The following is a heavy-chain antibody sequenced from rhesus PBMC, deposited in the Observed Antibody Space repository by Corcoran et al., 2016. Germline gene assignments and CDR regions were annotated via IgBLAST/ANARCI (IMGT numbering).Heavy chain of an antibody. Sequence: QLQLQESGPGLVKPSETLSLTCAVSGASVSSNNWWSWIRQTPGKGLEWIGRCSGRSGSTRSNPSLTSRVTLATDPSKNQFSLKVTSVTAADTAVYYCARDGAAAGTGFDSWGQGILVTVSS. J-gene: IGHJ4*01. CDR1: GASVSSNNW. D-gene: IGHD6-25*01. CDR3: ARDGAAAGTGFDS. V-gene: IGHV4-57*01. CDR2: CSGRSGST.